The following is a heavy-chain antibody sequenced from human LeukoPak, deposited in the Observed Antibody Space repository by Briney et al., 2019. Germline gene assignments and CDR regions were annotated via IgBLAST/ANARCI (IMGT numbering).Heavy chain of an antibody. CDR2: IYYSGST. J-gene: IGHJ6*02. CDR1: GGSISSISYY. Sequence: SETLSLTCTVSGGSISSISYYWSWIRQPPGKGLEWIGYIYYSGSTNYNPSLKSRVTISVDTSKNQFSLKLSSVTAADTAVYYCARNYYYYGMDVWGQGTTVTVSS. CDR3: ARNYYYYGMDV. V-gene: IGHV4-61*01.